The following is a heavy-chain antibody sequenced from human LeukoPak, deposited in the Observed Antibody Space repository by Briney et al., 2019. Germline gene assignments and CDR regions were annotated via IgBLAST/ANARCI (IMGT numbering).Heavy chain of an antibody. D-gene: IGHD5-12*01. V-gene: IGHV1-69*13. CDR2: IIPIFGTA. CDR1: GGTFSSYA. CDR3: ARASSSGVATISYYYYYMDV. Sequence: GASVKVSCKASGGTFSSYAISWVRQAPGQGLEWMGGIIPIFGTANYAQKFQGRVTITADESTSTAYMELSSLRSEDTAVYYCARASSSGVATISYYYYYMDVWGKGTTVTVSS. J-gene: IGHJ6*03.